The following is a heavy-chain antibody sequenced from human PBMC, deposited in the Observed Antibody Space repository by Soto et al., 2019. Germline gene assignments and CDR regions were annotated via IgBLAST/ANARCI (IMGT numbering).Heavy chain of an antibody. J-gene: IGHJ6*02. CDR2: ISYDGSNK. CDR1: GFIFNDYG. D-gene: IGHD2-2*01. Sequence: GGSLRLSCAASGFIFNDYGMHWVRQAPGKGLEWVAVISYDGSNKYYADSVKGRFTISRDNSKNTLYLQMNSLRAEDTAVYYCASALNSSPPDIVVVPAALAIGRLWYGMDVWGQVTTVTVSS. V-gene: IGHV3-30*03. CDR3: ASALNSSPPDIVVVPAALAIGRLWYGMDV.